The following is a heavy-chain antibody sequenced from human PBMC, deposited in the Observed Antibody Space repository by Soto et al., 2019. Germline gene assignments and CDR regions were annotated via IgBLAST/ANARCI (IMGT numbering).Heavy chain of an antibody. J-gene: IGHJ4*02. CDR1: GFTFSNYD. CDR3: AKDFYTVRVPAAPRPHYFDF. CDR2: LSFDGSNK. V-gene: IGHV3-30*18. D-gene: IGHD2-2*01. Sequence: QVQLVESGGGVVQPGRSLRLSCAASGFTFSNYDMHWVRQAPGEGLEWVAVLSFDGSNKNYADSVKGRFTISRDNSKNTIFVQMNSLRTEDTAVYFCAKDFYTVRVPAAPRPHYFDFWGPGTLVTVSS.